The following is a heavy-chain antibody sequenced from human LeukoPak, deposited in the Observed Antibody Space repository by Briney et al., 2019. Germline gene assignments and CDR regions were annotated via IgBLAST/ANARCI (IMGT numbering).Heavy chain of an antibody. Sequence: SQTLSLTCTVSGGSINNYYWSWIRQPPGKGLEWLGYIFYSESTNYNPSLRSRVTMSVDTSKNQFSLNLGSVTAADTALYYCARHAGGWSQFDYWGQGILVTVSS. D-gene: IGHD6-19*01. CDR1: GGSINNYY. J-gene: IGHJ4*02. CDR2: IFYSEST. CDR3: ARHAGGWSQFDY. V-gene: IGHV4-59*08.